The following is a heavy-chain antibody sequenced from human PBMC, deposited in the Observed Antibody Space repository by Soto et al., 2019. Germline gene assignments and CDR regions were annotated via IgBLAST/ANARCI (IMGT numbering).Heavy chain of an antibody. CDR3: ARATGELAHYYYFPMDV. CDR1: GFAFNRYT. J-gene: IGHJ6*02. CDR2: ISSDGNTK. V-gene: IGHV3-30-3*01. Sequence: GGSLRLSCGASGFAFNRYTMHWVRQAPGKGLEWVALISSDGNTKYYADSVKGRFTISRDSSKNTLYLHMNSLRTEDTAVYYCARATGELAHYYYFPMDVCGQGTKVTVSS. D-gene: IGHD1-26*01.